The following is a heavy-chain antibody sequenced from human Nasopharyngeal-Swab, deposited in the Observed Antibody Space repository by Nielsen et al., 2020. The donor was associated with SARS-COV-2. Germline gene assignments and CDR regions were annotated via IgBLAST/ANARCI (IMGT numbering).Heavy chain of an antibody. V-gene: IGHV3-30*03. CDR2: ISYDGSNK. CDR1: GFTFSSYG. CDR3: AREGYSSSWSVYYFDY. Sequence: GESLKISCAASGFTFSSYGMHWVRQAPGKGLEWVAVISYDGSNKYYADSVKGRFTISRDNSKNTLYLQMNSLRAEDTAVYYCAREGYSSSWSVYYFDYWGQGTLVTVSS. J-gene: IGHJ4*02. D-gene: IGHD6-13*01.